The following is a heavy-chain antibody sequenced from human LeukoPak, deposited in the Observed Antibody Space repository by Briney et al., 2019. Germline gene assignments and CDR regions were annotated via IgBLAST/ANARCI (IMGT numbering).Heavy chain of an antibody. J-gene: IGHJ4*02. CDR1: GFTFSSYG. Sequence: GGSLRLSCAASGFTFSSYGMHWVRRAPGKGLEWVAVISYDGSNKYYADSVKGRFTISRDNSKNTLYLQMNSLRAEDTAVYYCAKEWELLIGYWGQGTLVTVSS. D-gene: IGHD1-26*01. CDR2: ISYDGSNK. CDR3: AKEWELLIGY. V-gene: IGHV3-30*18.